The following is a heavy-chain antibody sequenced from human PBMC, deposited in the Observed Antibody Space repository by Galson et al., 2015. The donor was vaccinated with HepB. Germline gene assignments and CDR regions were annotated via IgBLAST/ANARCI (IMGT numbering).Heavy chain of an antibody. Sequence: SLRLSCAASGFTFSSYAMHWVRQAPGKGLEWVAVISYDGSNKYYADSVKGRFTISRDNSKNTLYLQMNSLRAEDTAVYYCARDRLTGQDYWGQGTLVTVSS. CDR3: ARDRLTGQDY. D-gene: IGHD1-20*01. V-gene: IGHV3-30-3*01. J-gene: IGHJ4*02. CDR2: ISYDGSNK. CDR1: GFTFSSYA.